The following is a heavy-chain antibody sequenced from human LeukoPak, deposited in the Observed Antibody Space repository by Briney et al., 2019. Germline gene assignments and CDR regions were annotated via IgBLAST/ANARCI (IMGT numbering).Heavy chain of an antibody. CDR3: ARGVLGASADY. J-gene: IGHJ4*02. CDR1: GFTFSDHY. D-gene: IGHD1-26*01. CDR2: SRDKGKSYTT. V-gene: IGHV3-72*01. Sequence: GGSLRLSCAASGFTFSDHYMDWVRQAPGKGLEWVGRSRDKGKSYTTEYAASVRGRFTISRDNSKNSLSLQMNSLRTEDTAVYFCARGVLGASADYWGQGTLVTVSS.